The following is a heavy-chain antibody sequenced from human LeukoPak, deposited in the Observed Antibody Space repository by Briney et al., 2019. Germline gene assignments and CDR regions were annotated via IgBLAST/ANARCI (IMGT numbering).Heavy chain of an antibody. J-gene: IGHJ3*02. V-gene: IGHV3-9*01. CDR1: GLTFDDYA. Sequence: PGRSLRLSCAASGLTFDDYAMHWVRQAPGKGLEWVSGISWNSGSIGYADSVKGRFTISRDNAKNSLYLQMNSLRAEDTAVYYCAKDREANDYGDYGAFDIWGQGTMVTVSS. CDR3: AKDREANDYGDYGAFDI. D-gene: IGHD4-17*01. CDR2: ISWNSGSI.